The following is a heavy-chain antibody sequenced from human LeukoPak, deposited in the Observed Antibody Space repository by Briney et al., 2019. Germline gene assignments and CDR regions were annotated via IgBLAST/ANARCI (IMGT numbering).Heavy chain of an antibody. CDR2: IKQDGSEK. CDR1: GFTFSSYW. Sequence: GGSLRLSCAASGFTFSSYWMSWVRQAPGKGLKWVANIKQDGSEKYYVDSVKGRFTISRDNAKNSLYLQMNSLRAEETAVYYCARRSGSYDDAFDIWGQGTMVTVSS. V-gene: IGHV3-7*01. D-gene: IGHD1-26*01. CDR3: ARRSGSYDDAFDI. J-gene: IGHJ3*02.